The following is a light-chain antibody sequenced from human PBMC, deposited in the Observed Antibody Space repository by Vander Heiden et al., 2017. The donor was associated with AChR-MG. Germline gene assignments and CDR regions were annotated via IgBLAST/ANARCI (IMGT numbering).Light chain of an antibody. J-gene: IGKJ4*01. V-gene: IGKV1-39*01. Sequence: DIQKTHSPSSLSASVGDRVTISCRASQSINGYLNWYQQKPGKAPELLIYAASSLQSGVPSRFRGSESGTDFTLTISSLQPEDFATYYCQQSYSTPITFGGGTKVEIK. CDR3: QQSYSTPIT. CDR2: AAS. CDR1: QSINGY.